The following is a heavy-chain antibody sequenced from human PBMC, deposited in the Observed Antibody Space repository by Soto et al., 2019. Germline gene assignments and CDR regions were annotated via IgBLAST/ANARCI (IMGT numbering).Heavy chain of an antibody. CDR3: ARVGYCSGGSCFDFDY. J-gene: IGHJ4*02. CDR1: GGSISSSSYY. V-gene: IGHV4-39*01. CDR2: IYYSGST. D-gene: IGHD2-15*01. Sequence: PSETLSLTCTVSGGSISSSSYYWGWIRQPPGKGLEWIGSIYYSGSTYYNPSLKSRVTISVDTSKNQFSLKLSSVTAADTAVYYCARVGYCSGGSCFDFDYRGQGTLVTVSS.